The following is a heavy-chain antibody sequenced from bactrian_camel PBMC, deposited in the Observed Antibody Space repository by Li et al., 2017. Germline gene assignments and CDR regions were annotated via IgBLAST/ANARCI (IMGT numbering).Heavy chain of an antibody. CDR1: GFTFSSLF. D-gene: IGHD6*01. V-gene: IGHV3S6*01. J-gene: IGHJ6*01. CDR3: VRDPYGGGWGFGY. CDR2: FYSDGVQT. Sequence: QLVESGGGLVQPGGSLRLSCATSGFTFSSLFMNWVRQAPGKGLEWVASFYSDGVQTYYADSVKGRFTISRDNANNTVYLQMINLKPEDTGVYYCVRDPYGGGWGFGYWGQGTQVTVS.